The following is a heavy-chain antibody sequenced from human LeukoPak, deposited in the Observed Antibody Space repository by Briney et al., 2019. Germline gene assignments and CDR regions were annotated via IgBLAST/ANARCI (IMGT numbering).Heavy chain of an antibody. J-gene: IGHJ6*02. CDR2: IYYSGST. CDR1: GGSLISTTYY. V-gene: IGHV4-39*07. D-gene: IGHD2-21*02. Sequence: KSSETLSLTCAVSGGSLISTTYYWGWIRQPPGKGLEWIGSIYYSGSTYYNPSLKSRVTVSVDMSKNQFSLKLNSVTAADTAAYYCARGANCGGDCYWEDYYFYGMDVWGQGTTVTVSS. CDR3: ARGANCGGDCYWEDYYFYGMDV.